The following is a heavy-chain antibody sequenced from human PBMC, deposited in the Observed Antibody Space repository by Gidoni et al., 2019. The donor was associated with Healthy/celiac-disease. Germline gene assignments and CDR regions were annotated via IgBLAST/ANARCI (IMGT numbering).Heavy chain of an antibody. CDR1: GFTFSSYD. CDR2: IGTAGDT. V-gene: IGHV3-13*01. CDR3: ARGGSLDGMDV. J-gene: IGHJ6*02. Sequence: EVQLVESGGGLVQPGGSLRPSCAASGFTFSSYDMHWVRQATGKGLEWVSAIGTAGDTYYPGSVKGRFTISRENAKNSLYLQMNSLRAGDTAVYYCARGGSLDGMDVWGQGTTVTVSS. D-gene: IGHD6-13*01.